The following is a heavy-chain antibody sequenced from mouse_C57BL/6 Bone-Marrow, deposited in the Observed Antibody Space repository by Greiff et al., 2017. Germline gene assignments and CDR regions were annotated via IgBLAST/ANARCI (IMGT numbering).Heavy chain of an antibody. J-gene: IGHJ4*01. CDR3: ARLPNSYAMDY. Sequence: QVQLQQSGAELVRPGTSVKMSCKASGYTFTNYWIGWAKQRPGHGLEWIGDIYPGGGYTNYNEKFKGKATLTADKSSSTAYMQFSSLTSADSAIYYCARLPNSYAMDYWGQGTSVTVSS. D-gene: IGHD4-1*02. CDR2: IYPGGGYT. CDR1: GYTFTNYW. V-gene: IGHV1-63*01.